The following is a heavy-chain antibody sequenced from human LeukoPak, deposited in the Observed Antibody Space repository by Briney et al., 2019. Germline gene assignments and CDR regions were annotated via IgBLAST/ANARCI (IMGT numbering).Heavy chain of an antibody. J-gene: IGHJ4*02. Sequence: ASVKVSCKASGYTFTSYAMHWVRQAPGQRLEWMGWINAGNGNTKYSQKFQGRVTITRDTSASTAYMELSSLGSEDTAVYYCARVRQQLVPDYWGQGTLVTVSS. CDR2: INAGNGNT. CDR3: ARVRQQLVPDY. CDR1: GYTFTSYA. V-gene: IGHV1-3*01. D-gene: IGHD6-13*01.